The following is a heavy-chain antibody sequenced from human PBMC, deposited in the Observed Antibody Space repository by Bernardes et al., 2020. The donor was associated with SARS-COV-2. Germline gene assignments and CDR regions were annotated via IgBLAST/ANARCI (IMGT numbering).Heavy chain of an antibody. Sequence: SETLSLTCTVSGGSISSYYWSWIRQPPGKGLEWIGYIYYSGSTNYNPSLKSRVTISVDTSKNQFSLKLSSVTAADTAVYYCARVGYGGGIDYWGQGTLVTVSS. D-gene: IGHD3-16*01. CDR2: IYYSGST. CDR3: ARVGYGGGIDY. CDR1: GGSISSYY. V-gene: IGHV4-59*01. J-gene: IGHJ4*02.